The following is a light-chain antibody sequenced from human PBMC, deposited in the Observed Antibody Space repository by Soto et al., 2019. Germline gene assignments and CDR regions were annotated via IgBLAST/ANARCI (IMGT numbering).Light chain of an antibody. J-gene: IGLJ2*01. Sequence: QSALTQPASVSGSPGQSITISCTGTSSDVGGYNHVSWYQHSPGKAPNLILFAVSDRPSGVSHRFSGSKSGNTASLTISGLQAEDEADYYFCSYTSLSTVVFGGGTKLTVL. V-gene: IGLV2-14*01. CDR2: AVS. CDR1: SSDVGGYNH. CDR3: CSYTSLSTVV.